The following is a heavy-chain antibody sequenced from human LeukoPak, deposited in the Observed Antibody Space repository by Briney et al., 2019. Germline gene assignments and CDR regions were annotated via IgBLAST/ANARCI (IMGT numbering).Heavy chain of an antibody. Sequence: GGSLRLSCAASGFIYTSYWMSWVRQAPGKGLEWVANIKQDGSEKYYVDSVKGRFTISRDNAKNSLYLQMNSLRAEDTAVYYCAKTGLTGSYYDSTGYRDYWGQGTLVTVSS. CDR1: GFIYTSYW. CDR2: IKQDGSEK. CDR3: AKTGLTGSYYDSTGYRDY. V-gene: IGHV3-7*03. D-gene: IGHD3-22*01. J-gene: IGHJ4*02.